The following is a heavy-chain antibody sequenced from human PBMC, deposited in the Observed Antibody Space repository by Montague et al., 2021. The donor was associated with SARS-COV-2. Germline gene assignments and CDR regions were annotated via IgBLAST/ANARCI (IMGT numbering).Heavy chain of an antibody. V-gene: IGHV6-1*01. D-gene: IGHD1-26*01. Sequence: CAISGDSVSDNTAAWNWIRRAPSRGREWLGRTYYRSKWYNDYAIAVKSRRTINPDTSKNQFSLQLDSVTPEDTAVYYCARDPGNKVGSTRYFSMDVWGQGTTVTVSS. CDR3: ARDPGNKVGSTRYFSMDV. J-gene: IGHJ6*02. CDR2: TYYRSKWYN. CDR1: GDSVSDNTAA.